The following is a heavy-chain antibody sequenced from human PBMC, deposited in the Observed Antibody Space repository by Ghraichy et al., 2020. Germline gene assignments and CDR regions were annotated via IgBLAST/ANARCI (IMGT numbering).Heavy chain of an antibody. J-gene: IGHJ6*02. CDR3: ARATSRWNQIRTYYYYYYGMDV. CDR2: MNPNSGNT. D-gene: IGHD1-14*01. V-gene: IGHV1-8*01. CDR1: GYTFTSYD. Sequence: ASVKVSCKASGYTFTSYDINWVRQATGQGLEWMGWMNPNSGNTGYAQKFQGRVTMTRNTSISTAYMELSSLRSEDTAVYYCARATSRWNQIRTYYYYYYGMDVWGQGTTVTVSS.